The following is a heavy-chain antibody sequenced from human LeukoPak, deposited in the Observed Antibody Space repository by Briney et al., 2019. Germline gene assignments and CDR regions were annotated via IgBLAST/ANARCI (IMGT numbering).Heavy chain of an antibody. J-gene: IGHJ4*03. CDR3: ARGATISEIGYFDF. D-gene: IGHD5-24*01. V-gene: IGHV4-34*01. CDR2: IDHRLDT. Sequence: PSETLSLTCAVYGGSFSRYYWSWIRQSPGKGLEWIAEIDHRLDTNYNPSVKSRVTISVDTSKSQFSLKVRSLSAADTAVYYCARGATISEIGYFDFWGQGTLVTVSS. CDR1: GGSFSRYY.